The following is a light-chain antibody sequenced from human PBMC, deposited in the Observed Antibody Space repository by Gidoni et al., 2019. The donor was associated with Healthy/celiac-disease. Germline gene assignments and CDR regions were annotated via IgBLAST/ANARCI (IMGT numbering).Light chain of an antibody. Sequence: DIVMTQSPDSLAVSLGERATINCKSRQSVLYSSNSQNYLAWYQQKPGQPPKLLIYWASTRESGVPDRFSGSGSGTDFTLTISSLQAEDVAVYYCQQYYSTPYTFGQGTKLEIK. CDR1: QSVLYSSNSQNY. J-gene: IGKJ2*01. CDR2: WAS. V-gene: IGKV4-1*01. CDR3: QQYYSTPYT.